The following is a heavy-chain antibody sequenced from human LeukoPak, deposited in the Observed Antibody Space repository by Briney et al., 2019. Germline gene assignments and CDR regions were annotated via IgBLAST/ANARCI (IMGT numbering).Heavy chain of an antibody. CDR3: ASLHYYYYMDV. Sequence: PGGSLRLSCAASGFAFSSYSMNWVRQAPGKGLEWVANIKQDGSEKYYVDSVKGRFTISRDNAKNSLYLQMNSLRAEDTAVYYCASLHYYYYMDVWGKGTTVTISS. CDR2: IKQDGSEK. CDR1: GFAFSSYS. J-gene: IGHJ6*03. V-gene: IGHV3-7*01.